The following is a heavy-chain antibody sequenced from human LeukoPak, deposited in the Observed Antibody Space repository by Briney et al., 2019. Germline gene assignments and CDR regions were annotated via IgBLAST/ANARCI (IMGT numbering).Heavy chain of an antibody. Sequence: ASVKVSCKASGYTFTGYYMHWVRQAPGQGLEWMGWINPNSGGTNYAQKFQGRVTMTRDTSINTAYMELSRLRSDDTAMYYCARALIVIVPAATTCFDFWGQGTLVTVSS. D-gene: IGHD2-2*01. CDR2: INPNSGGT. CDR3: ARALIVIVPAATTCFDF. V-gene: IGHV1-2*02. J-gene: IGHJ4*02. CDR1: GYTFTGYY.